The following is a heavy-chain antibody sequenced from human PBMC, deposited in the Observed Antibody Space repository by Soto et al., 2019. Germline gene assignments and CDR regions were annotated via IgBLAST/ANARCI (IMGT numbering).Heavy chain of an antibody. CDR1: GFTFSSYG. Sequence: QVQLVESGGGVVQPGRSLRLSCAASGFTFSSYGMHWVRQAPGKGLEWVAVIWYDGSNKYYADSVKGRFTISRHNSKNILYLQMNVLGAEDAVVYYWAGDRNARGYSYGPIDYWGQGTLVTVSS. J-gene: IGHJ4*02. CDR3: AGDRNARGYSYGPIDY. V-gene: IGHV3-33*01. D-gene: IGHD5-18*01. CDR2: IWYDGSNK.